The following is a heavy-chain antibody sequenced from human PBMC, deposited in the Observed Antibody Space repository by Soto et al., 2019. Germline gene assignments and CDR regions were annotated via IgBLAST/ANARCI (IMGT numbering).Heavy chain of an antibody. CDR1: GFTFSSYC. Sequence: GGSLRLSCAASGFTFSSYCMHWVRQAPGKGLVWVSRINSDGSSTSYADSVKGRFTISRNNAKNTLYLQMNSLRAEDTAVYYCARAPGYYYYGMDVWGQGTTVTVSS. J-gene: IGHJ6*02. CDR2: INSDGSST. V-gene: IGHV3-74*01. CDR3: ARAPGYYYYGMDV.